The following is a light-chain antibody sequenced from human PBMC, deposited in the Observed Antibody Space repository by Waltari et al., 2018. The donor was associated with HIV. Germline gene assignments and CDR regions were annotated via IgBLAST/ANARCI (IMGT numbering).Light chain of an antibody. V-gene: IGKV3-20*01. CDR1: QSVSSNY. CDR3: QQYDTSPWT. Sequence: EFVLTQSPGTPSLSPGERATLSCRASQSVSSNYLAWYQQKPGQAPRLLMYGASSRATGIPDRFSGGGSGTDFTLTSSRLEPEDFAVYFCQQYDTSPWTFGQGTKVEIK. J-gene: IGKJ1*01. CDR2: GAS.